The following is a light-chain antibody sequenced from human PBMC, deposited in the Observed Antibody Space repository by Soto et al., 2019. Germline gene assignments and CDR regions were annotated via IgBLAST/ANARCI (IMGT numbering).Light chain of an antibody. CDR2: GAS. V-gene: IGKV1-33*01. CDR3: QHYHNLPPFT. J-gene: IGKJ3*01. Sequence: DIQMTQSPSSLSASVGARVSITCQASQDIRTSLGWFQQKPGRAPKLLIYGASYLETGVPSRFRGSGSGTDFTLAISSLQPEDTATYYCQHYHNLPPFTFGPETRVDVE. CDR1: QDIRTS.